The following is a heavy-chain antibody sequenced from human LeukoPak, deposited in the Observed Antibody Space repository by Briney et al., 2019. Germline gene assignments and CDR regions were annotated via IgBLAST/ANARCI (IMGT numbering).Heavy chain of an antibody. CDR1: GFTFSTHA. D-gene: IGHD5-12*01. CDR2: IWFDGKNT. J-gene: IGHJ4*02. Sequence: GGSLRLSCAASGFTFSTHAMHWVRQAPAKGLEWVAMIWFDGKNTHYVDSVKGRFTISRDNSKNTVDLRMNSLRAEDTAVYYCTRGVSSGYDFWIWDYWGQGTLVTVSS. V-gene: IGHV3-33*01. CDR3: TRGVSSGYDFWIWDY.